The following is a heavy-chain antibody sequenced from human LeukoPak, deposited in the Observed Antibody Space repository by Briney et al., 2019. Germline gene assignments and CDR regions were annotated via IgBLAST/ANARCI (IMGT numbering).Heavy chain of an antibody. D-gene: IGHD3-16*01. Sequence: PGGSLRLSCAASGFTFSSYGMHWVRQAPGKGLEWVAVISYDGSNKYYADPVKGRFTISRDNSKNTLYLQMNSLRAEDTAVYYCAKDRPRLGEFFDYWGQGTLVTVPS. CDR3: AKDRPRLGEFFDY. CDR2: ISYDGSNK. J-gene: IGHJ4*02. V-gene: IGHV3-30*18. CDR1: GFTFSSYG.